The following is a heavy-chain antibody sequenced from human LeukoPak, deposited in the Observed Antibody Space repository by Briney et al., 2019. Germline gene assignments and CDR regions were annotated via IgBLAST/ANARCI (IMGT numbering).Heavy chain of an antibody. J-gene: IGHJ4*02. V-gene: IGHV3-48*03. D-gene: IGHD3-10*01. Sequence: GGCLRLSCAASGFTFSSYEMNWVRQDRGEGLEWVSYISSSGSTIYYAVSVNGRFTISRDNAKNSLYLQMNSLRPEDTAVYYCARVMSMVRGATTSGFDYWGPGTLVNVSS. CDR3: ARVMSMVRGATTSGFDY. CDR1: GFTFSSYE. CDR2: ISSSGSTI.